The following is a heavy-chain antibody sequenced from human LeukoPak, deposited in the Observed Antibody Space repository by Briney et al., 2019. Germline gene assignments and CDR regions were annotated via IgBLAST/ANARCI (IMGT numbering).Heavy chain of an antibody. CDR1: GGSISSYY. Sequence: PSETLSLTCTVSGGSISSYYWSWIRQPPGKGLEWIGYIYYSGSTNYNPSLKSRVTISVDTSKNQFSLKLSSVTAADTAVYYCARVYSSGWTYYYYYYMDVWGKGTTVTVSS. D-gene: IGHD6-19*01. V-gene: IGHV4-59*01. CDR3: ARVYSSGWTYYYYYYMDV. CDR2: IYYSGST. J-gene: IGHJ6*03.